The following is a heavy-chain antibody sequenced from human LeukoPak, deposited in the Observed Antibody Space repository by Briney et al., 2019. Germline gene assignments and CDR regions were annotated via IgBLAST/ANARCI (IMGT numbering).Heavy chain of an antibody. CDR1: GYTFTSYG. D-gene: IGHD3-10*01. J-gene: IGHJ3*02. CDR2: ISAYNGNT. CDR3: ARERSRFGALGAFDI. Sequence: ASVKVSCKASGYTFTSYGISWVRQAPGQGLEWMGWISAYNGNTNYAQKLQGRVTMTTDTSTSTAYMELRSLRSDDTAVYYCARERSRFGALGAFDIWGQGTMVTVSS. V-gene: IGHV1-18*01.